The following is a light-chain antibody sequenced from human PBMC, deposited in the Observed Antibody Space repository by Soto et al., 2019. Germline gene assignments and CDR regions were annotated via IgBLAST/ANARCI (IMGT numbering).Light chain of an antibody. V-gene: IGKV3-15*01. Sequence: TQSRCTVSMSAGERSSLSCRASQSVGNNLAWYQQKPGQAPRLLIYGAYTRATGIPARFSGSGSGTDFTLTISSLQSEDFAVDYCHLYNCWIANTFGQWTKVDIK. CDR1: QSVGNN. J-gene: IGKJ1*01. CDR3: HLYNCWIANT. CDR2: GAY.